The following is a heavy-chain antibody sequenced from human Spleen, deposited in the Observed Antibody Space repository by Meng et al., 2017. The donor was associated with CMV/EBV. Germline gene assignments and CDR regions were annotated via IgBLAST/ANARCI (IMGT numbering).Heavy chain of an antibody. CDR2: ISSSGSTI. V-gene: IGHV3-11*01. CDR1: DYY. Sequence: DYYMSWIRQAPGKGLEWVSYISSSGSTIYYADSVKGRFTISRDNAKNSLYLQMNSLRAEDTAVYYCAKIEVPSLYYDFWSGSPGNYWGQGTLVTVSS. CDR3: AKIEVPSLYYDFWSGSPGNY. D-gene: IGHD3-3*01. J-gene: IGHJ4*02.